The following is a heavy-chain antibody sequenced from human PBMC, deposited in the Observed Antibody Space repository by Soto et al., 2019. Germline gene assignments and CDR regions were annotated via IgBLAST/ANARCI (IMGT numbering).Heavy chain of an antibody. J-gene: IGHJ5*02. Sequence: PGGSLTLSCSASGLIFENFGMSWVRQAPGKGLEWISSISGSGFKKYYADSVKGRFTISRDNSKSTVYLELNNLSAEDTAVYPCAKNQGVELVPLATVDWFDPWGQGSVVTVSS. D-gene: IGHD1-26*01. CDR2: ISGSGFKK. CDR3: AKNQGVELVPLATVDWFDP. CDR1: GLIFENFG. V-gene: IGHV3-23*01.